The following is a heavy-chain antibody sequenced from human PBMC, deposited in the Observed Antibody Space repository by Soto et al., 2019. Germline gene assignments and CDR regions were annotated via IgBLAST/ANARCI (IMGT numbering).Heavy chain of an antibody. Sequence: EVQLVESGGGLVQPGGSLRLSCAASGFTVSNNYMIWFRLPPGKGLEWVSLIYSGGTTYYADSVKGRFTISRDNSKNTLSLQMNSLRVEDTAVFYCARIGWGMATVGMWGPGTLVTVSS. J-gene: IGHJ4*02. CDR3: ARIGWGMATVGM. CDR1: GFTVSNNY. D-gene: IGHD4-4*01. V-gene: IGHV3-53*01. CDR2: IYSGGTT.